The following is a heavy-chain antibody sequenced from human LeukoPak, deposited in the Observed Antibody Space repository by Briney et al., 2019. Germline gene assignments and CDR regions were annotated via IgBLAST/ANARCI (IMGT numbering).Heavy chain of an antibody. CDR3: ARGWHIVVGFDP. J-gene: IGHJ5*02. Sequence: GASVKVSCKASGYTFTGYYMHWVRQAPGQGLEWMGWMNPNSGNTGYAQKFQGRVTITRNTSISTAYMELSSLRSEDTAVYYCARGWHIVVGFDPWGQGTLVTVSS. CDR2: MNPNSGNT. CDR1: GYTFTGYY. V-gene: IGHV1-8*03. D-gene: IGHD2-21*01.